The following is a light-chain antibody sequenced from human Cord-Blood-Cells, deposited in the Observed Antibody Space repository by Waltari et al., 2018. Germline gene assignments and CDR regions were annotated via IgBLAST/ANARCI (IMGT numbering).Light chain of an antibody. Sequence: QSALTQPASVSGSPGQSITISCTGTSSDVWSYNLVSWYQQHPGKAPKLMIYEGSKRPSGFSNRFSCSKSGNTASLTISGLQAEDEADYYCCSYAGSSLWVFGGGTKLTVL. J-gene: IGLJ3*02. CDR1: SSDVWSYNL. V-gene: IGLV2-23*01. CDR3: CSYAGSSLWV. CDR2: EGS.